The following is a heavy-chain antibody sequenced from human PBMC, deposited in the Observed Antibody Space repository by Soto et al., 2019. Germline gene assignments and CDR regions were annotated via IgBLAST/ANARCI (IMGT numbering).Heavy chain of an antibody. CDR1: GGSISSNNYY. CDR3: ARQYYYDSPLDY. J-gene: IGHJ4*02. CDR2: IYYSGTT. D-gene: IGHD3-22*01. Sequence: PSETLSLTCTVSGGSISSNNYYWGWIRQPPGKGLEWIGTIYYSGTTYYNPSLKSRVTISVDTSKNQFSLKLSSVTAADTAVYYCARQYYYDSPLDYWGLGTLVTVSS. V-gene: IGHV4-39*01.